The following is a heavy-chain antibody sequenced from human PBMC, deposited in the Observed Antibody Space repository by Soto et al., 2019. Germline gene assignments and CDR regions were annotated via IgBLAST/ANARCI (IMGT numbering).Heavy chain of an antibody. D-gene: IGHD3-10*01. CDR2: IYYSGST. CDR3: ARLGYYGSGSYYHHIDY. V-gene: IGHV4-39*01. CDR1: GGSISSSSYY. Sequence: SETLSLTCTVSGGSISSSSYYWGWIRQPPGKGLEWIGSIYYSGSTYYNPSLKSRVTISVDTSKNQFSLKLSSVTAADTAVYYCARLGYYGSGSYYHHIDYWGRGPLVTVS. J-gene: IGHJ4*02.